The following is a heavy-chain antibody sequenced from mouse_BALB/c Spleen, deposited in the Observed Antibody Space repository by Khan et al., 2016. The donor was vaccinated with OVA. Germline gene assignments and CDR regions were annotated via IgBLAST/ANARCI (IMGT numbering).Heavy chain of an antibody. CDR1: GYTFTTAG. CDR2: INTHSGVP. CDR3: ARGEAAYYRNDGSAMEY. D-gene: IGHD2-14*01. Sequence: QIQLVQSGPELKKPGETVRISCKASGYTFTTAGIQWVQKMPGKGLKWIGWINTHSGVPKYAEDFKGRFAFSLEISVNIAYLQITNLKNEDTATNFCARGEAAYYRNDGSAMEYWGQGTSVTVSS. J-gene: IGHJ4*01. V-gene: IGHV9-4*02.